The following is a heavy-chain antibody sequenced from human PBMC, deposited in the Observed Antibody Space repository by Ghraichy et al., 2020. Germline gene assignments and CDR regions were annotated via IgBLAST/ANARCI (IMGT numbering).Heavy chain of an antibody. CDR2: IYYSGST. V-gene: IGHV4-59*01. J-gene: IGHJ4*02. Sequence: SETLSLTCTVSGGSISSYYWSWIRQPPGKGLEWIGYIYYSGSTNYNPSLKSRVTISVDTSKNQFSLKLSSVTAADTAVYYCARGAGGTLVSYYWGQGTLVTVSS. CDR1: GGSISSYY. CDR3: ARGAGGTLVSYY. D-gene: IGHD2-15*01.